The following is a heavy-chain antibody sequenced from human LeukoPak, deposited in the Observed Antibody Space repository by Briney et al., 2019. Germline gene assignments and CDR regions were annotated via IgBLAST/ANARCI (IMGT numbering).Heavy chain of an antibody. CDR1: GFTISSYS. CDR3: ARDRRGDNWFDP. V-gene: IGHV3-21*01. Sequence: GGSLRLSCAAYGFTISSYSMNWVRQAPGKGLEWVSSISSSSSYIYYADSVKGRFTISRDNAKNSLYLQMNSLRAEDTAVYYCARDRRGDNWFDPWGQGTLVTVSS. J-gene: IGHJ5*02. CDR2: ISSSSSYI.